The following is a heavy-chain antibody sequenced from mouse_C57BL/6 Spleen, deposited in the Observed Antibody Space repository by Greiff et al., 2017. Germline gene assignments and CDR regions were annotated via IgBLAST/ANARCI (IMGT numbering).Heavy chain of an antibody. Sequence: VQLQQSGPGLVAPSQSLSITCTVSGFSLTSYGVDWVRQPPGKGLEWLGVIWGGGSTNYNSALMSRLSISKDNSKSQVCLKMNSLRTDDTAMYYCAKQGDYDGGYYAMDYWGQGTSVTVSS. V-gene: IGHV2-9*01. CDR1: GFSLTSYG. D-gene: IGHD2-4*01. CDR2: IWGGGST. CDR3: AKQGDYDGGYYAMDY. J-gene: IGHJ4*01.